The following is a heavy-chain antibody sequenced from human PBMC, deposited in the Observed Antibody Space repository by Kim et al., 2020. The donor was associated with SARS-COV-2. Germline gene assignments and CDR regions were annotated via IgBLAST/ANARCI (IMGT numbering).Heavy chain of an antibody. V-gene: IGHV1-69*13. CDR1: GGTLNNYA. CDR3: ARMGVQDRPWYYYYMDV. CDR2: IITTFGTT. Sequence: SVKVSCKASGGTLNNYAISWVRQAPGQGLEWMGGIITTFGTTNYAEKFQGRVTITAEESTSTAYMELISLRSQDTAIYYCARMGVQDRPWYYYYMDVWGTGTKVIVSS. D-gene: IGHD3-16*01. J-gene: IGHJ6*03.